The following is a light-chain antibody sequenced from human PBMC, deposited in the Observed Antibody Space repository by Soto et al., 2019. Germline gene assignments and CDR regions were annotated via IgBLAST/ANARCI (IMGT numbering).Light chain of an antibody. CDR2: GGS. CDR3: QQYGISPRT. V-gene: IGKV3-20*01. CDR1: QSVSSSY. J-gene: IGKJ1*01. Sequence: EVVLTQSPGTLSLSPGERATLSCRASQSVSSSYFAWYQQKPGQAPRLLIYGGSSRATGIPDRFSGSGSGTDFTLTISRLEPEDFAVYYCQQYGISPRTFGQGTKVEIK.